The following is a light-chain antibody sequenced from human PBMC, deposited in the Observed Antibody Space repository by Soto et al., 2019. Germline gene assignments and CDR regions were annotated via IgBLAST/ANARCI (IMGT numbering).Light chain of an antibody. V-gene: IGLV2-18*02. CDR2: EVS. CDR1: SSDVGSYNR. CDR3: SSFTSSSTYV. J-gene: IGLJ1*01. Sequence: QSALTQPPSVSGSPGQSVAISCTGTSSDVGSYNRVAWYQQPPGTAPKLMIYEVSNRPSGVPDRFSGSKSGNTASLTISWIQAEDEADYYCSSFTSSSTYVFGTGTKLPVL.